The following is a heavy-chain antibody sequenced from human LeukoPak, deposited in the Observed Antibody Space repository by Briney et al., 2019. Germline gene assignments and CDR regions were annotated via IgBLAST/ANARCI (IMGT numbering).Heavy chain of an antibody. CDR3: AKCSRSISCNKGVFDY. Sequence: PGASVKVSCKASGYTFTNYAIIWVRQAPGQGLQWMGWISAHNGNTNYAEKFQGRVTMTTDTSTSTAYMELRSLRFDDTAVYYCAKCSRSISCNKGVFDYWGQGNLVTVSS. J-gene: IGHJ4*02. CDR2: ISAHNGNT. CDR1: GYTFTNYA. V-gene: IGHV1-18*01. D-gene: IGHD3-10*02.